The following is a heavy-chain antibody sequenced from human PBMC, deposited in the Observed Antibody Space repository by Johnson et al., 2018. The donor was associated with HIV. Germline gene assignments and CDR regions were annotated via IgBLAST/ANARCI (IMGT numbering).Heavy chain of an antibody. CDR1: GFTFSTYA. D-gene: IGHD2-21*02. Sequence: QVQLVESGGGVVRPGESLRLSCAASGFTFSTYAMHWVRQAPGKGLEWVSFIRFDGSNKYYADSVKGRFTISSDNSKNTLYLQMNSLRAEDTAVYYCARGGLLSPDAFDIWGQGTMVTVSS. CDR3: ARGGLLSPDAFDI. V-gene: IGHV3-30*02. CDR2: IRFDGSNK. J-gene: IGHJ3*02.